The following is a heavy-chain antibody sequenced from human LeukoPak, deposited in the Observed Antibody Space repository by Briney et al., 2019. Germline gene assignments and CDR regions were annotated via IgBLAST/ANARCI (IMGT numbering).Heavy chain of an antibody. Sequence: GGSLRLSCAASGFTFSDKWMHWVRQAPGKGLVWVSRISPDGTTISYADSVKGRFTISRDNAKNTVYLQMNSLRVEDTAVYYCARDPTAWYFDLWGRGTLVTVSS. CDR1: GFTFSDKW. V-gene: IGHV3-74*01. D-gene: IGHD4-11*01. CDR2: ISPDGTTI. CDR3: ARDPTAWYFDL. J-gene: IGHJ2*01.